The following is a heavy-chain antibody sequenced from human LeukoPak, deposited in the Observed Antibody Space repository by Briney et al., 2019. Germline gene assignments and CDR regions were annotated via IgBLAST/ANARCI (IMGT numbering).Heavy chain of an antibody. V-gene: IGHV3-23*01. J-gene: IGHJ4*02. D-gene: IGHD3-22*01. CDR1: GFTFSSYA. CDR3: AKSNYYDSSGSFDY. Sequence: GGSLRLSCAASGFTFSSYAMSWVRKAPGKGLEWVSAITGSGGSTYYADSVKGRFTISRDNSKNTLYLQMNSLRAEDTAVYYCAKSNYYDSSGSFDYWGQGTLVTVSS. CDR2: ITGSGGST.